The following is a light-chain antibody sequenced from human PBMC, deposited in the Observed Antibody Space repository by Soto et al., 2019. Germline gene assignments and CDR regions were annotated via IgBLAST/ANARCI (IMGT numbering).Light chain of an antibody. CDR2: EGS. CDR1: SSDVGSYNL. Sequence: QSVLTQPASVSGSPGQSITISCTGTSSDVGSYNLVSWYQQHPGKAPKLMIYEGSKRPSGVSNRFSGSKSGNTASLTISGLQAEDEADYYCCSYAGSAYVSGTGTKVTVL. CDR3: CSYAGSAYV. V-gene: IGLV2-23*01. J-gene: IGLJ1*01.